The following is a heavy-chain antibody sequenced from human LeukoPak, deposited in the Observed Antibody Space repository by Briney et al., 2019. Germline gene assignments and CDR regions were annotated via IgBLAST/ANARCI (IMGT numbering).Heavy chain of an antibody. D-gene: IGHD3-9*01. Sequence: SETLSLTCAVYGGSFSGYYWSWIRQPPGKGLGWIGEINHSGSTNYNPSLKSRVTISVDTSKNQFSLKLSSVTAADTAVYYCARTTRLRYFDWFSSSRWFDPWGQGTLVTVSS. V-gene: IGHV4-34*01. CDR1: GGSFSGYY. CDR3: ARTTRLRYFDWFSSSRWFDP. CDR2: INHSGST. J-gene: IGHJ5*02.